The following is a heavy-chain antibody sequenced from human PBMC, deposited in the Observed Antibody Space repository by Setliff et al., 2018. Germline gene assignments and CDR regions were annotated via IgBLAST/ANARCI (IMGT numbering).Heavy chain of an antibody. D-gene: IGHD2-15*01. V-gene: IGHV4-4*07. CDR3: ARDRVVVLAGRRGFYFDY. J-gene: IGHJ4*02. CDR1: DGVLYGYY. CDR2: IYTNGGT. Sequence: SETLSLTCTVSDGVLYGYYWSWIRQPPGKGLEWIGRIYTNGGTNYSPSLKSRVTMSIDTSKNQFSLKLSSVTAADTAVYYCARDRVVVLAGRRGFYFDYWGQGTLVTVSS.